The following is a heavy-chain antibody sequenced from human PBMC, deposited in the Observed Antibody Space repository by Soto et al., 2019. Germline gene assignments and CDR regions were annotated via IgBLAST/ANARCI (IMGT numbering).Heavy chain of an antibody. D-gene: IGHD5-12*01. CDR2: INAGNGNT. Sequence: QVQLVQSGAEVKKPGASVKVSCKASGYTFTSYAMHWVCQAPGQRLEWMGWINAGNGNTKYSQKFQGRVTITRDTSASTAHMELSSVRSEDTAVYDCARGEEATILNWFDPWGQGTLVTVSS. CDR3: ARGEEATILNWFDP. V-gene: IGHV1-3*01. J-gene: IGHJ5*02. CDR1: GYTFTSYA.